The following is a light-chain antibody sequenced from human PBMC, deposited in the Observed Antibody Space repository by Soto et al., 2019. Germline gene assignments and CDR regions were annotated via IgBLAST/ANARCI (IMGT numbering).Light chain of an antibody. CDR1: SSDVGGYNY. V-gene: IGLV2-14*01. Sequence: QPVLTQPASVSGSPGQSITISCTGTSSDVGGYNYVSWYQQHPGKAPKLMIYDVSNRPSGVSNRFSGSKSGNTASLTISGLQAEDEADYYCSSYTSSCTLYVFGTGTKLTVL. CDR2: DVS. J-gene: IGLJ1*01. CDR3: SSYTSSCTLYV.